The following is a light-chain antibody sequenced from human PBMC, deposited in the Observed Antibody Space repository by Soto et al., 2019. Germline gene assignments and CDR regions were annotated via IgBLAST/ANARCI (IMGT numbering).Light chain of an antibody. Sequence: QSALTQPASLSGSPGQSITISCTGTSSDIGAYDYVSWFQQHPGKAPKLMISEVNNRPSGVPDRFSGSKSGNTASLTISGLQAEDEADYYCCSYAGSFKVFGGGTKLTVL. CDR1: SSDIGAYDY. J-gene: IGLJ2*01. V-gene: IGLV2-14*01. CDR2: EVN. CDR3: CSYAGSFKV.